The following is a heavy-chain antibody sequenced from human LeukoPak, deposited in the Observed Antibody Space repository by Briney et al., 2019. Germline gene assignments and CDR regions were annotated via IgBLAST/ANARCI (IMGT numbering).Heavy chain of an antibody. J-gene: IGHJ4*02. CDR2: IYYSGST. D-gene: IGHD2-15*01. CDR3: ARAEVAATDYFDY. Sequence: SETLSLTCTVSGGSISSSSYYWGWIRQPPGKGPEWIGSIYYSGSTYYNPSLKSRVTISVDTSKNQFSLKLSSVTAADTAVYYCARAEVAATDYFDYWGQGTLVTVSS. CDR1: GGSISSSSYY. V-gene: IGHV4-39*07.